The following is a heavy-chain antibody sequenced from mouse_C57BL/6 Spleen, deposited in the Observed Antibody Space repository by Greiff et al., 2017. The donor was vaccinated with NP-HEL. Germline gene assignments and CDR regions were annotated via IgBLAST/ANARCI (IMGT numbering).Heavy chain of an antibody. Sequence: DVQLVESGPGLVKPSQSLSLTCSVTGYSITSGYYWNWIRQFPGNKLEWMGYISYDGSNNYNPSLKNRISITRDTSKNQFFLKLNSVTTEDTATYYCARANWVFDYWGQGTTLTVSS. V-gene: IGHV3-6*01. J-gene: IGHJ2*01. D-gene: IGHD4-1*01. CDR2: ISYDGSN. CDR1: GYSITSGYY. CDR3: ARANWVFDY.